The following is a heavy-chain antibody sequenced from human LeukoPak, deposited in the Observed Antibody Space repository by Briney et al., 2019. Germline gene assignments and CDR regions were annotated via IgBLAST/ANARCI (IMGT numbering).Heavy chain of an antibody. CDR2: ISSSSSYI. J-gene: IGHJ4*02. CDR3: ARGAQRCSSTSCYPYYFDY. V-gene: IGHV3-21*01. D-gene: IGHD2-2*01. CDR1: GFTFSSYS. Sequence: GGSLRLSCAASGFTFSSYSMNWVRQAPGKGLEWVSSISSSSSYICYADSVKGRFTISRDNAKNSLYLQMNSLRAEDTAVYYCARGAQRCSSTSCYPYYFDYWGQGTLVTVSS.